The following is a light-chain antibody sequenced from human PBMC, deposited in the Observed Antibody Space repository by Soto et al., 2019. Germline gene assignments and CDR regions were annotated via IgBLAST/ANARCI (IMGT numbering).Light chain of an antibody. CDR3: QQVNSWPPFT. CDR2: GAS. Sequence: EIVMTQSPATLSLSPGERATLSCRASQSVSSNLTWYQQKPGQAPRLLIYGASTRATGIPARLSGSGSGTEFTLTISSLQSEDLAVYYCQQVNSWPPFTFGPGTEVDI. CDR1: QSVSSN. J-gene: IGKJ3*01. V-gene: IGKV3-15*01.